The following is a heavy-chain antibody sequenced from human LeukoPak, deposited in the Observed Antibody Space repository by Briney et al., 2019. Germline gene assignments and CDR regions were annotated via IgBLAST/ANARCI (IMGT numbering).Heavy chain of an antibody. Sequence: GGSLRLSCAASGFTFSSYAMSWVRQAPGKGLEWVSAISGSGGSTYYADSVKGRFTISRDNSKNTMYLQMNSLRAEDTAVYYCVKNVLWGSYRNDYWGQGTLVTVSS. D-gene: IGHD3-16*02. CDR3: VKNVLWGSYRNDY. V-gene: IGHV3-23*01. CDR1: GFTFSSYA. J-gene: IGHJ4*02. CDR2: ISGSGGST.